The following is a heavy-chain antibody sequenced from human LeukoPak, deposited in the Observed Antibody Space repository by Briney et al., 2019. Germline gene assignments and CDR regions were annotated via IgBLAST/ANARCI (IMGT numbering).Heavy chain of an antibody. D-gene: IGHD6-19*01. V-gene: IGHV1-8*01. J-gene: IGHJ4*02. CDR3: ASLDRGSGWYELVDY. CDR1: GYTFTSYD. Sequence: ASVKVSCKASGYTFTSYDINWVRQATGQGLEWMGWMNPNSGNTGYAQKFQGRVTMTRNTSISTAYMELSSLRSEDTAVYYCASLDRGSGWYELVDYWGQGTLVTVSS. CDR2: MNPNSGNT.